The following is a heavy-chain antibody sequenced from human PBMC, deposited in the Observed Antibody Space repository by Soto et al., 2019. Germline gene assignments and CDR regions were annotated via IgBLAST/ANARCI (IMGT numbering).Heavy chain of an antibody. V-gene: IGHV3-30-3*01. CDR2: ISYDGDNK. Sequence: QVQLVESGGGLVQPGRSLRLSCAASGFTFSYHALNWVRQAPGKGLEWVAVISYDGDNKYIAEAVKGRLTISRDNPKNTVSLQMNSLRTEDTAMYCCARGTTPAAFSVMDVWGQGTTVTVSS. CDR3: ARGTTPAAFSVMDV. D-gene: IGHD2-2*01. CDR1: GFTFSYHA. J-gene: IGHJ6*02.